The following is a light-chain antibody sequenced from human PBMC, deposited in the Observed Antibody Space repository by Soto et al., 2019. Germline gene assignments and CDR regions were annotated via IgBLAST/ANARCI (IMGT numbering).Light chain of an antibody. V-gene: IGKV1-5*01. Sequence: DVRMTHSPSTLSASVGDRLTITCRASQSISSWFAWYQQKPGKPPKLLIYDASSLESGVPSRFSGSGTGIDFTLTISSLQPEDFGTYYCQQLKSYPLTFGGGTKVDIK. J-gene: IGKJ4*01. CDR1: QSISSW. CDR2: DAS. CDR3: QQLKSYPLT.